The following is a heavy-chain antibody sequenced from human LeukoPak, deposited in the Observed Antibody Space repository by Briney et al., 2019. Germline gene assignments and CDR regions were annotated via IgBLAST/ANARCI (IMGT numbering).Heavy chain of an antibody. CDR1: GYTFTGYY. CDR2: INPSSGGT. Sequence: GGSVKVSCKASGYTFTGYYMHWVRQAPGQGLEWMGWINPSSGGTKYAQKFQGRVTMARDTSISTTYMELSRLTSDDTAVYYCARGLGLDYWGQGTLVTVSS. J-gene: IGHJ4*02. V-gene: IGHV1-2*02. D-gene: IGHD4-11*01. CDR3: ARGLGLDY.